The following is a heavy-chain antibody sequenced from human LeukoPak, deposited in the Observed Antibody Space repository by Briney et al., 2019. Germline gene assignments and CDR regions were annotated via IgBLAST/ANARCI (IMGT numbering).Heavy chain of an antibody. V-gene: IGHV4-39*01. Sequence: PSETLSLTCTVSGGSISSSSYYWGWIRQPPGKGLEWIGSIYYSGSTYYNPSLKSRVTISVDTSKNQFSLKLSSVTAADTAVYYCARLGLAAAGRVSSRDNWFDPWGQGTLVTVSS. J-gene: IGHJ5*02. D-gene: IGHD6-13*01. CDR2: IYYSGST. CDR1: GGSISSSSYY. CDR3: ARLGLAAAGRVSSRDNWFDP.